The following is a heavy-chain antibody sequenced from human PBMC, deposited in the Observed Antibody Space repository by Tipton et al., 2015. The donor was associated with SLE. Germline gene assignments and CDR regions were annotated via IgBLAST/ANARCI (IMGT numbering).Heavy chain of an antibody. CDR3: AKDLDWNSIDY. Sequence: SLRLSCAASGFTFSSYGMHWVRQAPGKGLGWVAVISYDGSNKYYADSVKGRFTISRDNSKNTLYLQMNSLRAEDTAVYYCAKDLDWNSIDYWGQGTLVTVSS. V-gene: IGHV3-30*18. CDR1: GFTFSSYG. D-gene: IGHD1-7*01. J-gene: IGHJ4*02. CDR2: ISYDGSNK.